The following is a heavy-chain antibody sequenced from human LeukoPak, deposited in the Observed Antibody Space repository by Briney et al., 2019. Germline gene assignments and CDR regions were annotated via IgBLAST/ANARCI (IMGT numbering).Heavy chain of an antibody. Sequence: ASVKVSCKASGYTFTSYGISWVRQAPGQGLEWMGWISAHNGNTNYAQKLQGRVTMTTDTYTSTAYMELRSLRSDDTAVYYCARDPCRSTSCYAHWFDPWGQGTLVTVSS. V-gene: IGHV1-18*01. J-gene: IGHJ5*02. CDR2: ISAHNGNT. CDR1: GYTFTSYG. CDR3: ARDPCRSTSCYAHWFDP. D-gene: IGHD2-2*01.